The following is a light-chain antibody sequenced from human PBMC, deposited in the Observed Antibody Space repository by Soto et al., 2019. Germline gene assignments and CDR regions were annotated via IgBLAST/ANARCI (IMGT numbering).Light chain of an antibody. CDR1: QSISSY. V-gene: IGKV1-39*01. CDR3: QQSYSTLWT. CDR2: AAS. J-gene: IGKJ1*01. Sequence: DIQMTQSPSSLSASVEDRVIITCRASQSISSYLNWYQQKPGTAPKLLIYAASSLQSGVPSRFSGSGSGTDFTLTISSLQPEDFATYYCQQSYSTLWTFGQGTKVDIK.